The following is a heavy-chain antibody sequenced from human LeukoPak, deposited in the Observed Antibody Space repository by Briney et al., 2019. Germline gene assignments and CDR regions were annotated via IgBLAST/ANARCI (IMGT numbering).Heavy chain of an antibody. CDR2: ISAYNGNT. CDR3: ARDWRQQLGSYYYYMDV. Sequence: ASVKVSCKASGYTFTSYGISWVRQAPGQGLEWMGWISAYNGNTNYAQKLQGRVTMTTDTSTSTAYMELRSLKSDDTAVYYCARDWRQQLGSYYYYMDVWGKGTTVTVSS. V-gene: IGHV1-18*01. J-gene: IGHJ6*03. CDR1: GYTFTSYG. D-gene: IGHD6-13*01.